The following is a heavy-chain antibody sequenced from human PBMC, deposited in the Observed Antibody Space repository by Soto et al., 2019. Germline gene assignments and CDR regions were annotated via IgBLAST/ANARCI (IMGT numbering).Heavy chain of an antibody. CDR3: LVAGTN. CDR1: GFTFSTYD. J-gene: IGHJ4*02. Sequence: EVQLLESGGGLVQPGGSLRLSCAASGFTFSTYDMSWVRQAPGKGLEWVSAISGSGDRAYYADSVKGRFTISRDNSKNTLFLQVNSLRAEDTAVYYYLVAGTNWGQGTLVTVSS. CDR2: ISGSGDRA. V-gene: IGHV3-23*01. D-gene: IGHD6-19*01.